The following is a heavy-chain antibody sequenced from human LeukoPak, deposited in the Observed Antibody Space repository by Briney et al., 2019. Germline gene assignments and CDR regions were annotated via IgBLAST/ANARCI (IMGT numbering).Heavy chain of an antibody. J-gene: IGHJ6*02. V-gene: IGHV4-34*01. Sequence: SETLSLTCAVYGGSFGGYYWSWIRQPPGKGLEWIGEINHSGSTDYNPSLKSRVTISVDTSKNQFSLKLSSVTAADTAVYYCARGRAWCGGDCYSGAVYGMDVWGQGTTVTVSS. CDR1: GGSFGGYY. CDR3: ARGRAWCGGDCYSGAVYGMDV. D-gene: IGHD2-21*02. CDR2: INHSGST.